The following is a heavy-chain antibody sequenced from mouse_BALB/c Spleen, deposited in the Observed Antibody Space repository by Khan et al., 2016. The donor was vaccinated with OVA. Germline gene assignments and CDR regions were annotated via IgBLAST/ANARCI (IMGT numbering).Heavy chain of an antibody. D-gene: IGHD1-1*01. CDR1: GFSLTNYD. Sequence: QVQLKESGPGLVAPSQSLSITCTVSGFSLTNYDISWIRQPPGKGLEWLGVIWTGGDTNYNSAFMFRLSISKDNSKSQVFLKMNSLQTDDTAIYYCVRRGHYYGSFYWYFDVWGAGTTVTVSS. CDR2: IWTGGDT. V-gene: IGHV2-9-2*01. J-gene: IGHJ1*01. CDR3: VRRGHYYGSFYWYFDV.